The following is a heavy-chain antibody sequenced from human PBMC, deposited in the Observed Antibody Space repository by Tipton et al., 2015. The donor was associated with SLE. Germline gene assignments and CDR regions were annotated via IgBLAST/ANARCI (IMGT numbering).Heavy chain of an antibody. D-gene: IGHD6-19*01. CDR1: GGSISISSYY. Sequence: TLSLTCTVSGGSISISSYYWGWIRQPPGKGLEWIGSIYYSGSTYYNPSLKSRVTISVDTSKNQFSLKLSSVTAADTAVYYCARHSRGIAVAGGLDYWGQGTLVTVSS. CDR2: IYYSGST. J-gene: IGHJ4*02. V-gene: IGHV4-39*07. CDR3: ARHSRGIAVAGGLDY.